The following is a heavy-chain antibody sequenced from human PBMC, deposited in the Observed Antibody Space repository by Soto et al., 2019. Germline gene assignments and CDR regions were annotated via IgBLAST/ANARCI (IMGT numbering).Heavy chain of an antibody. V-gene: IGHV1-46*01. Sequence: QVQVVQSGAEVKKPGASVKVSCKASGYTFINYYMHWVRQAPGQGLEWIGRIIPSDGSTHYAQRFQDRGIMTRDTSTSTGYMGVKRLGSEGSAVYFCAGGGAELATIGSFDYWGQGTLVTVSS. CDR2: IIPSDGST. J-gene: IGHJ4*02. CDR1: GYTFINYY. CDR3: AGGGAELATIGSFDY. D-gene: IGHD5-12*01.